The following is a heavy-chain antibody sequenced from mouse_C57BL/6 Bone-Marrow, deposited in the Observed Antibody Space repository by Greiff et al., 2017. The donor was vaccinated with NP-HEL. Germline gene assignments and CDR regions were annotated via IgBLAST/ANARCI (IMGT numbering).Heavy chain of an antibody. CDR2: INPSNGGT. D-gene: IGHD3-2*02. V-gene: IGHV1-53*01. J-gene: IGHJ3*01. CDR1: GYTFTSYW. CDR3: ARGNSSGYAWFAY. Sequence: VQLQQSGTELVKPGASVKLSCKASGYTFTSYWMHWVKQRPGQGLEWIGNINPSNGGTNYNEKFKSKATLTVDKSSSTAYMQLSSLTSEDSAVYYCARGNSSGYAWFAYWGQGTLVTVSA.